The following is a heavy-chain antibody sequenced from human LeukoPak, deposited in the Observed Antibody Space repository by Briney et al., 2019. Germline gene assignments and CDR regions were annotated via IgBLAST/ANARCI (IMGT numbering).Heavy chain of an antibody. CDR1: GGSVSGYY. V-gene: IGHV4-59*02. D-gene: IGHD2-15*01. CDR2: VYYSGST. Sequence: SETLSLTCVVSGGSVSGYYWGWIRQPPGGGLEWIGYVYYSGSTNYNPSFKSRITISVDTSRNQFSLQLSSVTAADTAVYYCARIHRYCSGGACYVLDNWGQGTLVAVSS. CDR3: ARIHRYCSGGACYVLDN. J-gene: IGHJ4*02.